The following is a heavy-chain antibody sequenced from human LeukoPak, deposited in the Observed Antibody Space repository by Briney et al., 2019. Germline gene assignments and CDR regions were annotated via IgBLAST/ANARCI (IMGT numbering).Heavy chain of an antibody. D-gene: IGHD1-26*01. CDR2: IYPGDSDT. CDR1: EYTFTSYW. V-gene: IGHV5-51*01. CDR3: ARQGGSVRERLAY. J-gene: IGHJ4*02. Sequence: GESLKISCKGSEYTFTSYWIAWVRQMPGKGLEWMGIIYPGDSDTRYSPSFQGQVTISVDKSIDTAYLQFSSLKASDSAIYFCARQGGSVRERLAYWGQEPLVTVSS.